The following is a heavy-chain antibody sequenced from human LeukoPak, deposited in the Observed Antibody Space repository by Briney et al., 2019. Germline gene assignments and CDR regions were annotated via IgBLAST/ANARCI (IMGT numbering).Heavy chain of an antibody. V-gene: IGHV3-11*04. J-gene: IGHJ3*02. CDR3: ARAGRYYYDTSGYYYDAFDI. D-gene: IGHD3-22*01. CDR2: ISSSGSTI. CDR1: GFTFSDYY. Sequence: GGSLRLSCAASGFTFSDYYMSWIRQAPGKGLEWVSYISSSGSTIYYADSVKGRFTISRDNAKNSLYLQMNSLRAEDTAVYYCARAGRYYYDTSGYYYDAFDIWGQGTMVTVSS.